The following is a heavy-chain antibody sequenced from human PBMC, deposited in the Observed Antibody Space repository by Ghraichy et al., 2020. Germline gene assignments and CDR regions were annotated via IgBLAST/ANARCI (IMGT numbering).Heavy chain of an antibody. CDR2: IYYSGST. J-gene: IGHJ6*03. CDR3: ARVGTVTTPWGYYYYMDA. CDR1: GGSISSYY. D-gene: IGHD4-11*01. Sequence: SETLSLTCTVSGGSISSYYWSWIRQPPGKGLEWIGYIYYSGSTNYNPSLKSRVTISVDTSKNQFSLKLSSVTAADTAVYYCARVGTVTTPWGYYYYMDAWGKGTTVTVSS. V-gene: IGHV4-59*01.